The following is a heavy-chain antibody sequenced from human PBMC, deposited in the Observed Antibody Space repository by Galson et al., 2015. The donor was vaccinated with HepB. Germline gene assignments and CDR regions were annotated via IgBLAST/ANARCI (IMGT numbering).Heavy chain of an antibody. J-gene: IGHJ5*01. CDR3: AKGYGLFDS. CDR1: GFAFDTHA. D-gene: IGHD5-18*01. Sequence: SLRLSCAASGFAFDTHAMSWVRQAPGRGLEWNSGISGNGDSNFYADSVKGRVTVSRDNSNNMLYLQMNSLRGEHAGLYLCAKGYGLFDSWGQGILVTVSS. CDR2: ISGNGDSN. V-gene: IGHV3-23*01.